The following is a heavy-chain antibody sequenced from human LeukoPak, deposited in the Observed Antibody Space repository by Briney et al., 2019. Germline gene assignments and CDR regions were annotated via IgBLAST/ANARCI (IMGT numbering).Heavy chain of an antibody. CDR2: IYSGGTT. CDR3: VRDNDYVPAY. Sequence: GGSLRLSCTASGFTVSSNYMSWVRQAPGKGLEWVSVIYSGGTTYYADSVKGRFTISRDNSKNTLYLQMNSLRADDTAVYYCVRDNDYVPAYWGQGTLVIVSS. V-gene: IGHV3-53*01. J-gene: IGHJ4*02. D-gene: IGHD4-17*01. CDR1: GFTVSSNY.